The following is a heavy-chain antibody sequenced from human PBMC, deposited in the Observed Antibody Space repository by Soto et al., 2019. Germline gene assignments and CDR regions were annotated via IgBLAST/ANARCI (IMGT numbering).Heavy chain of an antibody. J-gene: IGHJ5*01. CDR1: GKSVDSNSAS. CDR2: TYYRSKWYN. D-gene: IGHD2-8*01. CDR3: VRLIGNPWLAS. Sequence: TSVVSGKSVDSNSASCIKNKKSPSRGLEWLGRTYYRSKWYNDYAVSVKSRITINPDTSNNQLPLQLNSVTPVDTAVYYYVRLIGNPWLASWGHGTLVPVS. V-gene: IGHV6-1*01.